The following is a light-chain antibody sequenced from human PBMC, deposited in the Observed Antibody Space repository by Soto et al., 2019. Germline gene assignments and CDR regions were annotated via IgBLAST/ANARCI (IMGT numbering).Light chain of an antibody. CDR1: QSVRGW. CDR2: YAS. V-gene: IGKV1-5*01. CDR3: QQYNSHSLYS. J-gene: IGKJ2*01. Sequence: DIQLTQSPSILSASVGDRVTITCRASQSVRGWLAWYQQKPGKAPNLLIYYASNLASGVPSRFSGSGSGTHYSLCISSLQPEDFISDFCQQYNSHSLYSFGPGTKVESK.